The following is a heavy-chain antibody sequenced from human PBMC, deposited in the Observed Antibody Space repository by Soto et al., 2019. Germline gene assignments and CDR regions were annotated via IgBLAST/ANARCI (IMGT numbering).Heavy chain of an antibody. Sequence: GGSLRLSCAASGFTFSSYAMSWVRQAPGKGLEWVSAISGSGGSTYYADSVKGRFTISRDNSKNTLYLQMNSLRAEDTAVYYCAKDLAGQPGDYYYYGRDVWGKGTTVTVPS. V-gene: IGHV3-23*01. CDR2: ISGSGGST. D-gene: IGHD3-16*01. CDR3: AKDLAGQPGDYYYYGRDV. J-gene: IGHJ6*04. CDR1: GFTFSSYA.